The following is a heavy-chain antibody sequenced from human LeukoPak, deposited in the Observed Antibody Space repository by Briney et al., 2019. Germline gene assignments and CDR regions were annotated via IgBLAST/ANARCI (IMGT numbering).Heavy chain of an antibody. Sequence: SETLSLTCTVSGGSISSYYWSWIRQPPGKGLEWIGYIYYSGSTNYNPSLKSRVTISVDTSKNQFSLKLSSVTAADTAVYYCARTYSSSWIAYWREGTLVTVSS. CDR2: IYYSGST. CDR3: ARTYSSSWIAY. CDR1: GGSISSYY. V-gene: IGHV4-59*08. D-gene: IGHD6-13*01. J-gene: IGHJ4*01.